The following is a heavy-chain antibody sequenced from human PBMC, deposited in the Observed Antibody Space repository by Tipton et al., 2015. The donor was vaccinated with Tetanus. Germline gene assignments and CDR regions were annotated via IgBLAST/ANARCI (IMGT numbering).Heavy chain of an antibody. J-gene: IGHJ4*02. CDR3: ARATEHDIMTGYDN. Sequence: LRLSCTVSGGSISSYYWSWIRQPPGKGLEWIGYIFYAGSTNSNPSLKSRVTISVDKAKNQFSLKLTSVTAADTAVYYCARATEHDIMTGYDNWGPGTQVTVSS. D-gene: IGHD3-9*01. V-gene: IGHV4-59*01. CDR2: IFYAGST. CDR1: GGSISSYY.